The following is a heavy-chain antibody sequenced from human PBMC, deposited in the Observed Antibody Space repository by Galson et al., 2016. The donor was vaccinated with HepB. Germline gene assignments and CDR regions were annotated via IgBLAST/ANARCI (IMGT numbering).Heavy chain of an antibody. CDR2: ITSSSSYI. D-gene: IGHD6-19*01. CDR3: ARGGPSPVAHFDY. J-gene: IGHJ4*02. CDR1: GFTFSGYS. Sequence: SLRLSCAASGFTFSGYSMIWVRQAPGKGLAWVSSITSSSSYIYYADSVEGRFTISRDNAKNYLYLQMTSLRAEDTAVYYCARGGPSPVAHFDYWGQGTLVTVSS. V-gene: IGHV3-21*01.